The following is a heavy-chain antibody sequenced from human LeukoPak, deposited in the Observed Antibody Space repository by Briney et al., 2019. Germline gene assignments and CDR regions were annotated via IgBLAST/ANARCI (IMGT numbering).Heavy chain of an antibody. D-gene: IGHD2-2*02. CDR2: IKQDGSEK. J-gene: IGHJ6*03. CDR1: GFTFSNYW. CDR3: ARDIGDCSSLSCYNHYYYMDV. V-gene: IGHV3-7*01. Sequence: GGSLRLSCAASGFTFSNYWMGRVRQAPGKGLEWVANIKQDGSEKYYVDFVKGRFTTSRDNTKSSLYLQMNSLRDEDTAVYYCARDIGDCSSLSCYNHYYYMDVWGKGTTVTVSS.